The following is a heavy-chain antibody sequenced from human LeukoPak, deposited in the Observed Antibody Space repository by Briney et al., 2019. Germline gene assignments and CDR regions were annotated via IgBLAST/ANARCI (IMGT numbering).Heavy chain of an antibody. J-gene: IGHJ4*02. CDR1: GGSMSSDY. D-gene: IGHD6-13*01. Sequence: SETLSLTCTVSGGSMSSDYWTWIRQPPGKGLERVGYIYYSGTTKYNPSLKSRVTISLDTSKNQFSLELSSVTAADTAVYYCARAPYSSTWYLEYFDFWGEGTLVTVSS. CDR2: IYYSGTT. CDR3: ARAPYSSTWYLEYFDF. V-gene: IGHV4-59*01.